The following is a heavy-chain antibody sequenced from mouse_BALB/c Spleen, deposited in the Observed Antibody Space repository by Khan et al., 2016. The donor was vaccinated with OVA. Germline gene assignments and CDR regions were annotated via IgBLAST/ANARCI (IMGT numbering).Heavy chain of an antibody. CDR2: IDPENGNT. D-gene: IGHD2-4*01. Sequence: VQLQQSGAELVRPGALVKLSCKASGFNTKDYYIHWVKQRPEQGLEWIGWIDPENGNTIYDSKFQDKAPITADTSSNTAYLQISSLTSEDTAVYYCARRYYEAMDYWGQGTSVTVSS. J-gene: IGHJ4*01. V-gene: IGHV14-1*02. CDR3: ARRYYEAMDY. CDR1: GFNTKDYY.